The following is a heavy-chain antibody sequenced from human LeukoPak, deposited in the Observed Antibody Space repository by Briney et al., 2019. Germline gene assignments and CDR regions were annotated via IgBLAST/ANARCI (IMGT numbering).Heavy chain of an antibody. D-gene: IGHD4-17*01. J-gene: IGHJ4*02. Sequence: ASVKVSCKASGYTFTGYYMHWVRQAPGQRLEWMGWINAGNGNTKYSQKFQGRVTITRDTSASTAYMELSSLRSEDTAVYYCARAMDYGDYAHGYWGQGTLVTVSS. CDR1: GYTFTGYY. CDR3: ARAMDYGDYAHGY. V-gene: IGHV1-3*01. CDR2: INAGNGNT.